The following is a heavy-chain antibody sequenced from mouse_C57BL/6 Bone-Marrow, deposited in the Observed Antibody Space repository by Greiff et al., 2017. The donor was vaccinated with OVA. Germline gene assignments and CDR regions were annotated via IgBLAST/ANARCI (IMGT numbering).Heavy chain of an antibody. Sequence: VQLKESGPGLVQPSQSLSITCTVSGFSLTSYGVHWVRQSPGKGLEWLGVIWRGGSTDYNAAFMSRLSITKDNSKSQVFFKMNSLQADDTAIYYCAKKAFITTVDAMDYWGQGTSVTVSS. D-gene: IGHD1-1*01. J-gene: IGHJ4*01. CDR3: AKKAFITTVDAMDY. V-gene: IGHV2-5*01. CDR2: IWRGGST. CDR1: GFSLTSYG.